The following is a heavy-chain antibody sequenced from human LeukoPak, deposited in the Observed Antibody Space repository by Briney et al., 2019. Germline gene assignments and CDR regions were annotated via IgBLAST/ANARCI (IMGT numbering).Heavy chain of an antibody. CDR1: GGSFSDYY. Sequence: SETLSLACAVFGGSFSDYYWRWIRQPPGKGLEWIGEINHSGSTIYNPSLKSRVTISVDTSKNQFSLKLSSVTAADTAVYYCARGRSLHCFDYWGQGTLVTVSS. CDR2: INHSGST. J-gene: IGHJ4*02. V-gene: IGHV4-34*01. CDR3: ARGRSLHCFDY.